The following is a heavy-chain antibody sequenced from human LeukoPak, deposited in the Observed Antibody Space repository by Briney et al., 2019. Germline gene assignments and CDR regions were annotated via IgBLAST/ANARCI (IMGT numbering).Heavy chain of an antibody. Sequence: SETLSLTCAVYGGSFSGYYWSWIRQPPGKGLEWIGEINHSGSTNYNPSLKSRVTISVDTSKNQFSLKLSSVTAADTAVYYCARRYCGGDCPSGGMDVWGQGTTVTVSS. CDR1: GGSFSGYY. CDR3: ARRYCGGDCPSGGMDV. CDR2: INHSGST. V-gene: IGHV4-34*01. D-gene: IGHD2-21*02. J-gene: IGHJ6*02.